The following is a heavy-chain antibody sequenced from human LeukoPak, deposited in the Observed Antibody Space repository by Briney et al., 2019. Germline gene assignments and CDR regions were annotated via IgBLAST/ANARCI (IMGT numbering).Heavy chain of an antibody. V-gene: IGHV1-46*01. CDR2: INPSGGST. J-gene: IGHJ4*02. CDR1: GYTFTSYY. D-gene: IGHD3-22*01. Sequence: ASVKVSCKASGYTFTSYYMHWVRQAPGQGLEWMGIINPSGGSTRYAQKFQGRVTMTRDTYTSTVYMELSSLRSEHTAVYYCGRESSTRGGEIVVVIPLNPPEYWGQGTLVRVSS. CDR3: GRESSTRGGEIVVVIPLNPPEY.